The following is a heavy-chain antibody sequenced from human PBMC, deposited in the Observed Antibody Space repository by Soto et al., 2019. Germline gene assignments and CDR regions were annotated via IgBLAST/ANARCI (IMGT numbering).Heavy chain of an antibody. CDR2: ISSNGGST. CDR3: ARDTPSGSYSFDY. V-gene: IGHV3-64*01. J-gene: IGHJ4*02. D-gene: IGHD1-26*01. CDR1: GFTFSSYA. Sequence: EVQLVESGGGLVQPGGSLRLSCAASGFTFSSYAMHWVRQAPGKGLEYVSAISSNGGSTYYANSVKGRFTISRDNSKNTRYLQMGSLRAEDMAVYYCARDTPSGSYSFDYWGQGTLVTVSS.